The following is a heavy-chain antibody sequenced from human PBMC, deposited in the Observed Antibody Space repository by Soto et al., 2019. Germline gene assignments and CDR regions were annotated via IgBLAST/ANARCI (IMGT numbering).Heavy chain of an antibody. D-gene: IGHD4-4*01. Sequence: EVQLVQSGAEVKKSGESLKISCRASGYSFTSYWIGWVRQMPGKGLEWMGIIYPGDSDTRYSPSFQGQVTMSADKSITTAYLQWSSLKASDTAMYYCARQTRDDYNKGSAFDIWGQGTMVTVSS. CDR1: GYSFTSYW. J-gene: IGHJ3*02. CDR3: ARQTRDDYNKGSAFDI. CDR2: IYPGDSDT. V-gene: IGHV5-51*01.